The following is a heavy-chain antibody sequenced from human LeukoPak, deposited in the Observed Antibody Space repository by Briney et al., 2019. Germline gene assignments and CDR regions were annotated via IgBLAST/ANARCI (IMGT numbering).Heavy chain of an antibody. CDR1: GGSFSGYY. CDR2: IYYSGST. J-gene: IGHJ6*03. Sequence: SETLSLTCAVYGGSFSGYYWGWIRQPPGKGLEWIGSIYYSGSTYYNPSLKSRVTISVDTSKNQFSLKLSSVTAADTAVYYCVRVRYSSGWYVPDGSGYYYYMDVWGKGTTVTISS. V-gene: IGHV4-34*01. D-gene: IGHD6-19*01. CDR3: VRVRYSSGWYVPDGSGYYYYMDV.